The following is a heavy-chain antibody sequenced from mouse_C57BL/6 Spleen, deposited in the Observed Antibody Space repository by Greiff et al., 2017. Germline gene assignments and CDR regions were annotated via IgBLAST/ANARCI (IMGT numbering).Heavy chain of an antibody. CDR2: INPSTGGT. J-gene: IGHJ4*01. CDR1: GYSFTGYY. Sequence: VQLKESGPELVKPGASVQISCKASGYSFTGYYMNWVKQSPEKSLEWIGEINPSTGGTTYNQKFKAKATLTVDKSSSTAYMQLKSLTSEDSAVYYCARGGLGRDAMDYWGQGTSVTVSS. D-gene: IGHD4-1*01. V-gene: IGHV1-42*01. CDR3: ARGGLGRDAMDY.